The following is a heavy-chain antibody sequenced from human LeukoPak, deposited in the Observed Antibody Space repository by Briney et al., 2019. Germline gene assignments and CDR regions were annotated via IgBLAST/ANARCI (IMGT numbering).Heavy chain of an antibody. D-gene: IGHD5-24*01. CDR1: GFTFSSYG. Sequence: PGGSLRLSCAASGFTFSSYGMHWVRQAPGKGLEWVAVISYDGSNKYYADSVKGRFTISRDNSKNTLYPQMNSLRAEDTAVYYCAKSGYNRFDYWGQGILVTVSS. CDR2: ISYDGSNK. V-gene: IGHV3-30*18. CDR3: AKSGYNRFDY. J-gene: IGHJ4*02.